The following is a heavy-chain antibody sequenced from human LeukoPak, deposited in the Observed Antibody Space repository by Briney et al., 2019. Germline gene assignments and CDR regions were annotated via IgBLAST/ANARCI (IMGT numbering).Heavy chain of an antibody. CDR3: ARDNCGSGSHAPGVWFDP. V-gene: IGHV4-30-4*01. J-gene: IGHJ5*02. CDR2: IYYSGST. D-gene: IGHD3-10*01. Sequence: SETLSLTCTVSGGSISSGDFYWSWIRQPPGKGLEWIGYIYYSGSTYYNPSLKSRVTISVDTSKNQFSLKLSSVTAADTAVYYCARDNCGSGSHAPGVWFDPWGQGTLVTVSS. CDR1: GGSISSGDFY.